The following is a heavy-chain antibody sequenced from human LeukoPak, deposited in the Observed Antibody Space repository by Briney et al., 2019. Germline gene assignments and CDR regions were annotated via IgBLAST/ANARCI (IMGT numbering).Heavy chain of an antibody. Sequence: GGSLRLSCAASGFTFSSYWMHWVRQAPGKGLVWVSRINTDGSSTSYADAVKGRFTISRDNAKNTLYLQMNSLRAEDTAVYYCARGDYDFWSGPTHYDYWGQGILVTVSS. CDR2: INTDGSST. D-gene: IGHD3-3*01. V-gene: IGHV3-74*01. J-gene: IGHJ4*02. CDR1: GFTFSSYW. CDR3: ARGDYDFWSGPTHYDY.